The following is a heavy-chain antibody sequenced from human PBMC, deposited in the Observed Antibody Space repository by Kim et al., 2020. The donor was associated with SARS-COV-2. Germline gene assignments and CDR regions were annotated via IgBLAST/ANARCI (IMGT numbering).Heavy chain of an antibody. J-gene: IGHJ6*02. CDR3: ARYPYDFWSGAVGYGMDV. D-gene: IGHD3-3*01. V-gene: IGHV1-8*01. CDR1: GYTFTSYD. Sequence: ASVKVSCKASGYTFTSYDINWVRQATGQGLEWMGWMNPNSGNTGYAQKFQGRVTMTRNTSISTAYMELSSLRSEDTAVYYCARYPYDFWSGAVGYGMDVWGQGTTVTVSS. CDR2: MNPNSGNT.